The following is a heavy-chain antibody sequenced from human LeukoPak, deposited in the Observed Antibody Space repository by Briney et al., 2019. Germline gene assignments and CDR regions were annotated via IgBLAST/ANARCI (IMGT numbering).Heavy chain of an antibody. CDR3: AKGSAGSRPYYFDY. CDR2: ISDSGGST. CDR1: GFTFSSYA. V-gene: IGHV3-23*01. D-gene: IGHD2-15*01. Sequence: PGGSLRLSCAASGFTFSSYAMSWVRKAPGKGLDWFSAISDSGGSTYHADSVKGRFTISRDNSKNTLYLQMNSLRAEDTAVYYCAKGSAGSRPYYFDYWGQGTLVTVSS. J-gene: IGHJ4*02.